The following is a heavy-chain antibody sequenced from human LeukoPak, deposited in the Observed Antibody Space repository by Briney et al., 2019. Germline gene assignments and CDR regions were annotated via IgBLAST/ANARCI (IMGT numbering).Heavy chain of an antibody. CDR3: AREGVVVVPAVDTTYYLDY. Sequence: SQTLSLTCTVSGGSISSGDYYWSWIRQPPGKGLEWIGYIYYSGSTYYNPSLKSRVTISVDTSKNQFSLKLSSVTAADTAMYYCAREGVVVVPAVDTTYYLDYWGQGTLVTVSS. D-gene: IGHD2-2*01. V-gene: IGHV4-30-4*08. CDR1: GGSISSGDYY. CDR2: IYYSGST. J-gene: IGHJ4*02.